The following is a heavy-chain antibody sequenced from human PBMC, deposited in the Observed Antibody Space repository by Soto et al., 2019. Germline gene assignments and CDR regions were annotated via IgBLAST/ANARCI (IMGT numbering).Heavy chain of an antibody. D-gene: IGHD1-20*01. V-gene: IGHV3-30*18. Sequence: GGSLILSFVASGFTFSSSAMHWVRQAPGKGLEWVAVTAYYETNKYYADSVKGRFTISRDNSKNTLYLQMNSLRAEDTAVYYCANVLGGFGGITETALDHWGQGTLVTVSS. CDR1: GFTFSSSA. J-gene: IGHJ4*02. CDR2: TAYYETNK. CDR3: ANVLGGFGGITETALDH.